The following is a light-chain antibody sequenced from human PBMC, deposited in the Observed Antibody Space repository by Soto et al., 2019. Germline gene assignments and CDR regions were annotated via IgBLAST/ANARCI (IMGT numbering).Light chain of an antibody. CDR2: DVS. J-gene: IGLJ1*01. Sequence: QSALTQPASGSGSPGQSSTISCTDTSSDVGGYNYVSWYQHHPGKAPKLIIYDVSNRPSGVSIRFSGSKSDNTASLTISGLQPEDEADYHCSSYTTSNTRQIVFGTGTKVTVL. CDR3: SSYTTSNTRQIV. CDR1: SSDVGGYNY. V-gene: IGLV2-14*03.